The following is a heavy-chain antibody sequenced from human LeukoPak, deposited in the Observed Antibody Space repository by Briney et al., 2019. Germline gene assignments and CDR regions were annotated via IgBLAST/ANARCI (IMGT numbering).Heavy chain of an antibody. CDR3: GRLFDS. CDR2: INYSGTT. J-gene: IGHJ4*02. V-gene: IGHV4-39*01. Sequence: PSETLSLTCTVSGGAIISDNFYWGWVRQPPGKGLEWVGSINYSGTTYYNPSLRSRLSISVDTSRTQFFLRLNSVTAADTAVYYCGRLFDSWGQGILVTVS. CDR1: GGAIISDNFY.